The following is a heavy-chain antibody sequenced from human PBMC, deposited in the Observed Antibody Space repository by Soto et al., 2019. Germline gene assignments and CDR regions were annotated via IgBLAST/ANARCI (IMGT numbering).Heavy chain of an antibody. CDR3: TACGGSLYSFDY. J-gene: IGHJ4*02. CDR1: GFTFSDHY. CDR2: TRNKANSYTT. D-gene: IGHD3-22*01. Sequence: EVQLVESGGGLVQPGGSLRLSCAASGFTFSDHYMDWVRQAPGKGLEWVGRTRNKANSYTTEYAASVKGRFTISRDDSKNSLYLQMNSLKTEDTAVYYCTACGGSLYSFDYWGQGTLVTVSS. V-gene: IGHV3-72*01.